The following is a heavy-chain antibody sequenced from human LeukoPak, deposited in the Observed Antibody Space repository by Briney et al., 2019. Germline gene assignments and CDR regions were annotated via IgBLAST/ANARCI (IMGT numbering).Heavy chain of an antibody. V-gene: IGHV4-59*01. CDR3: ARDLAGSRLELDY. D-gene: IGHD6-13*01. Sequence: SETLSLTCTVSGGSISGYYWSWIRQPPGKGLEWIGDIYYSGSTNYNPSLKSRVTISVDTSKNQFSLKLSSVTAADTAVYYCARDLAGSRLELDYWGQGTLVPVSS. J-gene: IGHJ4*02. CDR2: IYYSGST. CDR1: GGSISGYY.